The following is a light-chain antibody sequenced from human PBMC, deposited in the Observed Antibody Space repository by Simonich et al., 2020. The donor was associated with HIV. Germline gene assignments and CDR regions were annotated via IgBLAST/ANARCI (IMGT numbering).Light chain of an antibody. V-gene: IGKV4-1*01. J-gene: IGKJ4*01. CDR3: QQYYSIPLT. Sequence: DIVMTQSPDSLAVSLGERATVNCKSSQSILFRNNKNSLVWYQQKPRQPPKLLIYWASTREVGVPDRFSGSGSGTDFTLTLSSLQAEDVAVYYCQQYYSIPLTFGGGTKVEIK. CDR2: WAS. CDR1: QSILFRNNKNS.